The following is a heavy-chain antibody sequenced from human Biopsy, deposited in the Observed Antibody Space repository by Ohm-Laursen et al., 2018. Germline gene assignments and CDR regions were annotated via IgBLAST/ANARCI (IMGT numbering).Heavy chain of an antibody. V-gene: IGHV3-30*18. CDR2: IFYDGSNT. CDR1: GFTFNNYG. CDR3: AKDRYNYTPIGGFSMDV. J-gene: IGHJ6*02. Sequence: SLRLSCSASGFTFNNYGMQWVRQAPGKGLEWVAFIFYDGSNTYYADSVKGRFTISRDNSRDTLYLLMSSLRAEDTAVYYCAKDRYNYTPIGGFSMDVWGQGTTVTVSS. D-gene: IGHD5-18*01.